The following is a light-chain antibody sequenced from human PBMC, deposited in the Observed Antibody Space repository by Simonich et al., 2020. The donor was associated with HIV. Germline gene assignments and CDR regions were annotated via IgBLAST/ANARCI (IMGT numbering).Light chain of an antibody. CDR1: QSVSRN. CDR3: QQYNKWPPYT. V-gene: IGKV3-15*01. Sequence: EIVMTQSPATLSVSPGERATLSCRASQSVSRNLAWYQQKHGQAPRLLIHGASTRATGIPARFSGSGSGTEFTLTISSLQSEDFAVYYCQQYNKWPPYTFGQGTILEIK. J-gene: IGKJ2*01. CDR2: GAS.